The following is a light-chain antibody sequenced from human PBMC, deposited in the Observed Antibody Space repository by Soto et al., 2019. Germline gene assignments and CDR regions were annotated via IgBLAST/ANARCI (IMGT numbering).Light chain of an antibody. J-gene: IGKJ1*01. V-gene: IGKV3-20*01. CDR2: DAS. CDR1: QTVRNNY. CDR3: QQYGSSGT. Sequence: EIVMTQSPATLSVSPGERATLSCRASQTVRNNYLAWYQQKPGQAPRLLIYDASNRATGIPDRFSGSGSGTDFTLTISRLEPEDFAVYYCQQYGSSGTFGQGTKVDI.